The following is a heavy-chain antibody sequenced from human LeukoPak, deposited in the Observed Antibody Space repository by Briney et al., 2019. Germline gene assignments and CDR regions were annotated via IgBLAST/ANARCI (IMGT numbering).Heavy chain of an antibody. V-gene: IGHV1-24*01. J-gene: IGHJ5*02. D-gene: IGHD4-11*01. CDR2: VEPDDGQG. CDR1: GYTLNDIS. CDR3: AAVSGHYTLLDA. Sequence: ASVKVSCKISGYTLNDISVHWVRQPPGEGLEWMGGVEPDDGQGVYALRFQREVAMTEDNSTNTAYMELSRLRSEDTAVYFCAAVSGHYTLLDAWGQGALVTVST.